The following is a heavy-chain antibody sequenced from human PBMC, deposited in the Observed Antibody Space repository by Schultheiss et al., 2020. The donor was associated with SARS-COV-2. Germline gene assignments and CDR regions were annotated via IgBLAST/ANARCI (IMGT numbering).Heavy chain of an antibody. V-gene: IGHV3-48*01. CDR3: ARDDGYYYDSSGYYYGAFDI. CDR1: GFTFSSYS. CDR2: ISSSSSTI. D-gene: IGHD3-22*01. J-gene: IGHJ3*02. Sequence: GASLRLSCAASGFTFSSYSMNWVRQAPRKGLEWVSYISSSSSTIYYADSVKGRFTISRDNAKNSLYLQMNSLRAEDTAVYYCARDDGYYYDSSGYYYGAFDIWGQGTMVTVSS.